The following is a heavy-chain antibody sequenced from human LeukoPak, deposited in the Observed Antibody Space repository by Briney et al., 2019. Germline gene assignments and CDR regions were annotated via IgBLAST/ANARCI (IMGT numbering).Heavy chain of an antibody. D-gene: IGHD5-18*01. CDR1: GFSFITYN. CDR2: ISSTSSYI. V-gene: IGHV3-21*01. J-gene: IGHJ2*01. Sequence: GGSLRLSCAASGFSFITYNMNWVRQAPGKGLEWVSSISSTSSYIYYADSVKGRFTISRDNAKNSLYLQMNSLRAEDTAVYYCARGATVDTAMGSAYRAGYFDLWGRGTLVTVSS. CDR3: ARGATVDTAMGSAYRAGYFDL.